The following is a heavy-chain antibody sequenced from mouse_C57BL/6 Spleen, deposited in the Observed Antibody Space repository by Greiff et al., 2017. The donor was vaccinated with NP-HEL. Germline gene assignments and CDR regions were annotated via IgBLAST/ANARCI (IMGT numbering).Heavy chain of an antibody. CDR2: ISDGGSYT. D-gene: IGHD2-1*01. CDR1: GFTFSSYA. Sequence: EVQRVESGGGLVKPGGSLKLSCAASGFTFSSYAMSWVRQTPEKRLEWVATISDGGSYTYYPDNVKGRFTISRDNAKNNLYLQMSQLKSEDTAMYYCARDRYGKLFDYWGQGTTLTVSS. CDR3: ARDRYGKLFDY. V-gene: IGHV5-4*01. J-gene: IGHJ2*01.